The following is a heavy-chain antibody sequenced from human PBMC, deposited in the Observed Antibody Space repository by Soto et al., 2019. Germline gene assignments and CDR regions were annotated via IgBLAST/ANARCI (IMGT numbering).Heavy chain of an antibody. CDR2: INYSGST. CDR3: ARDSSGYSPFDY. CDR1: GGSISSSSYY. V-gene: IGHV4-39*01. Sequence: QLQLQESGPGLVKPSETLSLTCTVSGGSISSSSYYWGWIRQPPGRGLEWIGSINYSGSTYYNPSLKSRVTISVDTSKNQFSLKLSSVTAADTAVYYCARDSSGYSPFDYWGQGTLVTVSS. J-gene: IGHJ4*02. D-gene: IGHD3-22*01.